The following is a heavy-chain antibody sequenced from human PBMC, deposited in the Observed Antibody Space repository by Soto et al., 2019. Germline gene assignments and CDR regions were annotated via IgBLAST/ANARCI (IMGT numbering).Heavy chain of an antibody. CDR2: IHYSGST. CDR3: ARLSPLILAGSAYYHSMDV. V-gene: IGHV4-59*12. J-gene: IGHJ6*02. CDR1: DASITSSY. Sequence: AETLSLTCSVWDASITSSYWSWVRQPPGKGLEWIGFIHYSGSTNYNPSLQSRLTMSVDTSKSQFSLNLRSVTAADTAVYFCARLSPLILAGSAYYHSMDVWGQGAPVTVS. D-gene: IGHD3-10*01.